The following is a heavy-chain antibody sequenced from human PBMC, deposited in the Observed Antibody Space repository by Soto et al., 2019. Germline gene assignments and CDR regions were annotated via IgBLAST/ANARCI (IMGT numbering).Heavy chain of an antibody. Sequence: GASVKVSCKASGGTFSSYAISWVRQAPGQGLEWMGGIIPIFGTANYAQKLQGRVTMTTDTSTSTAYMELRSLRSDDTAVYYCARIRTSHCAACPRYAFDIWGQGTMVTVSS. J-gene: IGHJ3*02. D-gene: IGHD2-2*01. CDR2: IIPIFGTA. V-gene: IGHV1-69*05. CDR1: GGTFSSYA. CDR3: ARIRTSHCAACPRYAFDI.